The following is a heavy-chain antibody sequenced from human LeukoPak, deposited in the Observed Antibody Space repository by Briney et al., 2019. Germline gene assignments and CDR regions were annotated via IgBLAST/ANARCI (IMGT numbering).Heavy chain of an antibody. V-gene: IGHV4-30-4*01. D-gene: IGHD3-22*01. CDR1: GGSIGSGDYY. CDR2: IFYTGSA. Sequence: PSKTLSLTCTVSGGSIGSGDYYWSGIRQPPGKGLEWIGYIFYTGSAYYNPSLKSRPTISVDTSKNQFSLMFNSVTAADTAVYYCARLTTYSHTYSSDYWGQGALVTVSS. J-gene: IGHJ4*02. CDR3: ARLTTYSHTYSSDY.